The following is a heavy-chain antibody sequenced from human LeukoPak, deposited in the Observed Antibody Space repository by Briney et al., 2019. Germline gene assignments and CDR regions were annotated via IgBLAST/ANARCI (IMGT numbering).Heavy chain of an antibody. CDR1: GFTFSSYS. V-gene: IGHV3-48*01. CDR2: ISSSSSTI. CDR3: ARDYEWLRF. J-gene: IGHJ4*02. Sequence: GGSLRLSCAASGFTFSSYSMNWVRQAPGKGLEWVSYISSSSSTIYYADSVKGRFTISRDNAKNSLYLQMNSLRAEDTAVYYCARDYEWLRFWGQGPLVTVSS. D-gene: IGHD5-12*01.